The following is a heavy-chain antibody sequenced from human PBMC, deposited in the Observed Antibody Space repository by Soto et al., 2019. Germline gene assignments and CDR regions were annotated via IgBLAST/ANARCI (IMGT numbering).Heavy chain of an antibody. V-gene: IGHV3-23*01. Sequence: EVQLLESGGGLVQPGGSLRLSCAASGFAFSSRAMGWVRQAPGMGPEWVSGISGSGGSTYYADSVKGRFTISRDNSKDTLYLQVNSLRAEDTAVYYCVLPSGGCGSDVCYAALFDYWGQAALVTVSS. D-gene: IGHD2-21*02. CDR3: VLPSGGCGSDVCYAALFDY. CDR1: GFAFSSRA. CDR2: ISGSGGST. J-gene: IGHJ4*02.